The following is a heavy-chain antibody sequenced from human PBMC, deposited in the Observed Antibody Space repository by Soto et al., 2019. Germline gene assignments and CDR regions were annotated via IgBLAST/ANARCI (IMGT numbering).Heavy chain of an antibody. CDR2: IYPGDSDT. CDR3: ARGDTYNSYWKLDL. D-gene: IGHD1-1*01. CDR1: GYSFTSYW. V-gene: IGHV5-51*01. Sequence: GESLKISCKGSGYSFTSYWIGWVRQMPGKGLEWMGIIYPGDSDTRYSPSFEGRVSMSADESISTAYLQWGSLQASDTAIYYCARGDTYNSYWKLDLWGRGTLVTVAS. J-gene: IGHJ2*01.